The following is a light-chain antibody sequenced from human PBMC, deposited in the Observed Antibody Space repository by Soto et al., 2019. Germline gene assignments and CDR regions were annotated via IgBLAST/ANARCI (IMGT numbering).Light chain of an antibody. CDR3: QKYDTAPYT. J-gene: IGKJ2*01. V-gene: IGKV3-20*01. CDR1: QRVIRNY. Sequence: PGERATLSCRTSQRVIRNYLAWYQQTPGRSPRLLIYGASNRATGIPDRFSGSGSGTDFTLTISGLEAEDFAVYYCQKYDTAPYTFGQGTRLEIK. CDR2: GAS.